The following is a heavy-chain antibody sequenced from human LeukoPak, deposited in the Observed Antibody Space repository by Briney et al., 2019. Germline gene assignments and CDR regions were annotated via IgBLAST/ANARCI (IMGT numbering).Heavy chain of an antibody. CDR2: IYYSGST. V-gene: IGHV4-59*01. CDR3: ARDLLFYYGSGTENWFDP. Sequence: PSETLSLTCTVSGGSISSYYWSWIRQPPGKGLEWIGYIYYSGSTNYDPSLKSRVTISVDTSKNQFSLKLSSVTAADTAVYYCARDLLFYYGSGTENWFDPWGQGTLVTVSS. D-gene: IGHD3-10*01. J-gene: IGHJ5*02. CDR1: GGSISSYY.